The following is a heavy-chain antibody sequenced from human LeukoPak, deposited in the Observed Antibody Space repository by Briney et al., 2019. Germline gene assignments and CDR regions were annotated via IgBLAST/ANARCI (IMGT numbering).Heavy chain of an antibody. CDR1: VGSFSVYY. D-gene: IGHD3-10*01. J-gene: IGHJ6*03. CDR2: INHSGST. Sequence: PSETLSLTCAVYVGSFSVYYWSWIRQPPGTGLEWIGEINHSGSTNYNSSLKSRVAISVDTSKNQFSLKPSSVTAADTAVYYCARGYYGSGSHCCHMDVWGKGTTITVS. V-gene: IGHV4-34*01. CDR3: ARGYYGSGSHCCHMDV.